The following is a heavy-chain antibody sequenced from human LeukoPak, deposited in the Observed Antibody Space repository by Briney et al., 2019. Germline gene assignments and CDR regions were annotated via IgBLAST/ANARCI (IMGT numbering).Heavy chain of an antibody. V-gene: IGHV3-23*01. D-gene: IGHD3-22*01. Sequence: GGSLRLSCAASGFTVNNNYMSWVRQAPGKGLEWVSVISGSGYTTHYADSVKGRFTISRDNSKNTLYLQMNSLRAEDTAVYYCAKVLYDSSGYRLFDYWGQGTLVTVSS. CDR2: ISGSGYTT. CDR1: GFTVNNNY. CDR3: AKVLYDSSGYRLFDY. J-gene: IGHJ4*02.